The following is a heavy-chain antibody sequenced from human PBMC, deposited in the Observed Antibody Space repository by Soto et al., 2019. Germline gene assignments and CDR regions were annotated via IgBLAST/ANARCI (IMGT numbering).Heavy chain of an antibody. V-gene: IGHV3-7*01. J-gene: IGHJ4*02. CDR1: GFTFSTYW. CDR2: INQDGSEK. CDR3: SRSLNS. Sequence: LRLSCAASGFTFSTYWMDWVRQTPGKGLEWVANINQDGSEKNYVDSVKGRFTIYRDNAKNSLYLQMSSLTAEDSALYYCSRSLNSWGQGTLVTVSS.